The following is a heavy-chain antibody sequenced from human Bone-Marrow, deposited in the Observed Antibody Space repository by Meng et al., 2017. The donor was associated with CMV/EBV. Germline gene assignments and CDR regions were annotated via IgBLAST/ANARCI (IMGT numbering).Heavy chain of an antibody. CDR3: ARDKPSTRATSESFDI. CDR2: INPDTGGT. Sequence: ASVKVSCKASGYTFTAYYIHWVRQAPGQGLEWMGWINPDTGGTNYAPKFQGRVNMTRDTSVSTASMELSRLRSDDTAVYYCARDKPSTRATSESFDIWGQGTMVTVSS. J-gene: IGHJ3*02. CDR1: GYTFTAYY. D-gene: IGHD5-24*01. V-gene: IGHV1-2*02.